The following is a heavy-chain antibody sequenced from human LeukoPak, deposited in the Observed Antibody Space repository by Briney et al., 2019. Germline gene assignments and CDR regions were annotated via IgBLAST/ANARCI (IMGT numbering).Heavy chain of an antibody. CDR1: GGSISSGSYF. V-gene: IGHV4-39*07. CDR3: ARPGSGSLDV. D-gene: IGHD3-10*01. CDR2: INHSGST. Sequence: PSQTLSLTCTASGGSISSGSYFWSWIRQPPGKGLEWIGEINHSGSTNYNPSLKSRVTISVDTSKNQFSLKLSSVTAADTAVYYSARPGSGSLDVWGKGTTVTISS. J-gene: IGHJ6*04.